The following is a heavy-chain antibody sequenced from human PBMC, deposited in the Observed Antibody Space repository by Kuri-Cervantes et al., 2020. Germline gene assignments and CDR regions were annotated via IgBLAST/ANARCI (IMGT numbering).Heavy chain of an antibody. D-gene: IGHD3-10*01. Sequence: ASVKVSCKASGYTFTGYYMHWVRQAPGQGLEWMGWINPNSGGTNYAQKFQGRVTMTRDTSTSTVYMELSSLRSEDTALYYCAIAYYYGSGSYSFDPWGQGTLVTVSS. V-gene: IGHV1-2*02. J-gene: IGHJ5*02. CDR2: INPNSGGT. CDR3: AIAYYYGSGSYSFDP. CDR1: GYTFTGYY.